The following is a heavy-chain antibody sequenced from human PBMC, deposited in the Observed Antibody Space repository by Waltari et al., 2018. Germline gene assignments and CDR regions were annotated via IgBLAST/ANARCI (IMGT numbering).Heavy chain of an antibody. Sequence: QVQLVQSGAEVKKPGASVKVSCKASGYTFTGYYMHWVRQAPGQGLEWMRRINPNSGSTNYADKFQGRVTMTRDTSISTAYMELSRLRSDDTAVYYCARDGGFGVVTAFDYWGQGTLVIVSS. J-gene: IGHJ4*02. V-gene: IGHV1-2*06. CDR2: INPNSGST. CDR3: ARDGGFGVVTAFDY. CDR1: GYTFTGYY. D-gene: IGHD3-3*01.